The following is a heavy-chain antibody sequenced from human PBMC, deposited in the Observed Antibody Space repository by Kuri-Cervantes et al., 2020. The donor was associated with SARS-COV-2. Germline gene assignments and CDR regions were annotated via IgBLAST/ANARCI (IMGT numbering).Heavy chain of an antibody. V-gene: IGHV4-59*08. CDR3: ARQDPIAVVGSYWFDP. CDR2: IYYSGST. Sequence: SETLSLTCTVSGGSISSYYWSWIRQPPGKGLEWIGYIYYSGSTNYNPSLKSRVTISVDTSKNQFSLKLSSVTAAATAAYYCARQDPIAVVGSYWFDPWGQGTLVTVSS. CDR1: GGSISSYY. D-gene: IGHD6-19*01. J-gene: IGHJ5*02.